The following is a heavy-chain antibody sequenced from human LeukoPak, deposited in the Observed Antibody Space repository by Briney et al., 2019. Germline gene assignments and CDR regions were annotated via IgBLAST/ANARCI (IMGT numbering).Heavy chain of an antibody. CDR1: GFTFSSYA. Sequence: GGSLRLSCAASGFTFSSYAMSWVRQAPGKGLEWVGRIKSKTNGGATDYAAPVKGRFTISRDDSKNTLYLQLNSLKTEDTAVYYCTTLGALDYWGQGTLVTVSS. CDR2: IKSKTNGGAT. CDR3: TTLGALDY. V-gene: IGHV3-15*01. J-gene: IGHJ4*02. D-gene: IGHD3-16*01.